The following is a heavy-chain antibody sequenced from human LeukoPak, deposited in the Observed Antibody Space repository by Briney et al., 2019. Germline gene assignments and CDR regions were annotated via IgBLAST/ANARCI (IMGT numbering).Heavy chain of an antibody. V-gene: IGHV3-7*01. CDR3: AREGPQDDFWSGINYYYYYYMDV. J-gene: IGHJ6*03. D-gene: IGHD3-3*01. CDR1: GFTFSSYW. CDR2: IKQDGSEK. Sequence: GGSLRLPCAASGFTFSSYWMSWARHATGKGVEWVANIKQDGSEKYYVDSVKGRFTISRDNAKNSLYLQMNSLRAEDTAVYYCAREGPQDDFWSGINYYYYYYMDVWGKGTTVTVSS.